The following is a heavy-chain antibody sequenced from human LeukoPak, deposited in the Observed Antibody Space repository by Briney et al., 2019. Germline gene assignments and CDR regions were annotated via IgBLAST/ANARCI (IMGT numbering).Heavy chain of an antibody. D-gene: IGHD5-12*01. CDR1: GFTFSSYA. CDR3: AKDGGYSGYLYYFDC. J-gene: IGHJ4*02. V-gene: IGHV3-23*01. CDR2: ISGSGGST. Sequence: GGSLRLSCAASGFTFSSYAMSWVRQAPGKGLEWVSAISGSGGSTYYADSVKGRFTISRDNSKNTLYLQMNSLRAEDTAVYYCAKDGGYSGYLYYFDCWGQGTLVTVSS.